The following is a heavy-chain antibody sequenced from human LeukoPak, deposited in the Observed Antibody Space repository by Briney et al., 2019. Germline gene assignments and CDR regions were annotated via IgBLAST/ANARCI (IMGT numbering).Heavy chain of an antibody. V-gene: IGHV4-39*01. J-gene: IGHJ6*03. CDR1: GGSISSSSYY. CDR3: ARQGPHYYYYMDV. CDR2: IYYSGST. Sequence: SETLPLTCTVSGGSISSSSYYWGWIRQPPGKGLEWIGSIYYSGSTYYNPSLKSRVTISVDTSKNQFSLKLSSVTAADTAVYYCARQGPHYYYYMDVWGKGTTVTVSS.